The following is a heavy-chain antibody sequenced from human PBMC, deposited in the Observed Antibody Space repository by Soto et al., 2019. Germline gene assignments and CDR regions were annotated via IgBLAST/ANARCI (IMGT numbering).Heavy chain of an antibody. V-gene: IGHV3-33*01. CDR1: GLTFSSYG. Sequence: QVQLVESGGGVVQPGRSLRLSCAASGLTFSSYGMHWVRQAPGKGLEWVAVIWYDGSNKYYADSVKGRFTISRDNSKNTLYLQMNSLRAEDTAVYYCARDRWCGELFDAYYYYYGMDVWGQGTTVTVSS. CDR2: IWYDGSNK. D-gene: IGHD3-10*01. CDR3: ARDRWCGELFDAYYYYYGMDV. J-gene: IGHJ6*02.